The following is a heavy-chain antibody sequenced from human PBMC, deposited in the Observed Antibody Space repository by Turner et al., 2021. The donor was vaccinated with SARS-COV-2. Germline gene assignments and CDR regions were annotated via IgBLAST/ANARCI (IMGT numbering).Heavy chain of an antibody. J-gene: IGHJ3*02. CDR2: ISYDGSNK. CDR3: ARAGWDLLPFDAFDI. V-gene: IGHV3-30-3*01. Sequence: VQLLESGGGLVQPGGSLRLSCAASGFTFSTYAMHWVRQAPGKGLELVAVISYDGSNKYYADSVKGRFTISRDNSKNTLYLQMNSLRAEDTAVYYCARAGWDLLPFDAFDIWGQGTMVTISS. D-gene: IGHD1-26*01. CDR1: GFTFSTYA.